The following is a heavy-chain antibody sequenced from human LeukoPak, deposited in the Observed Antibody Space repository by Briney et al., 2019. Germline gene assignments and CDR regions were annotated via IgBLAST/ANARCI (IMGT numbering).Heavy chain of an antibody. CDR3: ARRARSLGWFDP. V-gene: IGHV4-34*01. D-gene: IGHD5-12*01. CDR2: INHSGST. Sequence: SETLSLTCAVYGGSFSGYYWSWIRQPPGKGLEWIGEINHSGSTNYNPSLKSRVTISVDTSMNQFSLKLSSVTAADTAVYYCARRARSLGWFDPWGQGTLVTVSS. J-gene: IGHJ5*02. CDR1: GGSFSGYY.